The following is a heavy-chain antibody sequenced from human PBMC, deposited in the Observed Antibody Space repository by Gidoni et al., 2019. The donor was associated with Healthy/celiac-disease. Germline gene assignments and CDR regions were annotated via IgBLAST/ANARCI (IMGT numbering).Heavy chain of an antibody. CDR1: CFTFRSYG. V-gene: IGHV3-33*01. CDR2: IWYDVSNK. J-gene: IGHJ5*02. D-gene: IGHD3-10*01. CDR3: ARGSGPRGSNWFDP. Sequence: QVQLVESGGGFVPPGRSLSLSCAASCFTFRSYGLHWVRQAPGKGLVWVAVIWYDVSNKYCADSVKGRFTISRDNSKNTLYLQMDSLRAEDTAVYYCARGSGPRGSNWFDPWGQGTLVTVSS.